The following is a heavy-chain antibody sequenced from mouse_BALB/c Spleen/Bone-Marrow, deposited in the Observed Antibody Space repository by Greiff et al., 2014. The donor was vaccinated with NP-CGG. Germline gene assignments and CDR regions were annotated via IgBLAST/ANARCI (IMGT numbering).Heavy chain of an antibody. CDR3: ARYYYGSSYFDY. V-gene: IGHV14-3*02. Sequence: EVKLVESGAELVKLGASVKLSCTASGFNIKDTYMHWVKQRPEQGLEWIGRIDPANGNTKYDPKFQGKATITADTSSNTAYLQLSSLTSEDTAVYYFARYYYGSSYFDYWGQGTTLPVSS. J-gene: IGHJ2*01. CDR2: IDPANGNT. CDR1: GFNIKDTY. D-gene: IGHD1-1*01.